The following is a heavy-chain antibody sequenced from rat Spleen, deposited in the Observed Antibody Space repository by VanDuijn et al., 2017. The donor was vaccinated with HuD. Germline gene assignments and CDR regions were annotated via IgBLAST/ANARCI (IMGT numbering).Heavy chain of an antibody. Sequence: EVQLVESGGGLVQPGRPLKISCADSGINFSNFDMAWVRQAPTRGLEWIASISTGGGNTYYRDSVKGRFTISRDDAKNTQYLQMDSLRSEDTATYYCARHGVLRNWFAYWGQGTLVTVSS. CDR1: GINFSNFD. V-gene: IGHV5S13*01. D-gene: IGHD1-11*01. CDR2: ISTGGGNT. J-gene: IGHJ3*01. CDR3: ARHGVLRNWFAY.